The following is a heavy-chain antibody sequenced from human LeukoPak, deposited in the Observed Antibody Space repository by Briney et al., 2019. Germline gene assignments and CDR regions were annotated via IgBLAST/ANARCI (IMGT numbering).Heavy chain of an antibody. D-gene: IGHD2-2*01. CDR2: ISYDGRNK. V-gene: IGHV3-30*18. J-gene: IGHJ4*02. CDR1: GFTFTTYW. Sequence: AGGSLRLSCAASGFTFTTYWMHWVRQAPGKGLEWVAVISYDGRNKHYPDSVKGRFTISRDISTDTLWLQMNSLRTEDTAVYYCAKGPLRGTAAAIDYWGQGTLVTASS. CDR3: AKGPLRGTAAAIDY.